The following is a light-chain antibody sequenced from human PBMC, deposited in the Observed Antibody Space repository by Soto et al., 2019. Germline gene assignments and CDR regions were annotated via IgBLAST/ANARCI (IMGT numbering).Light chain of an antibody. CDR1: RSDIGSYNY. CDR3: ISYTGSSRSYV. V-gene: IGLV2-14*01. CDR2: GVS. J-gene: IGLJ1*01. Sequence: QSALTQPASVSGSPGRSITISCSGTRSDIGSYNYVAWYQQFPGKTPKILIYGVSNRPSGVSSRFSGSKSGNTASLTVSGLQAEEEADYYCISYTGSSRSYVLGSGTKVTV.